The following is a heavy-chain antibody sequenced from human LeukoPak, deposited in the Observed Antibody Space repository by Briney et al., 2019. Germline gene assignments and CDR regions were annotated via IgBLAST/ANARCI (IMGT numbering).Heavy chain of an antibody. J-gene: IGHJ5*02. D-gene: IGHD3-16*01. CDR2: IYSGGST. CDR1: GLTVSSNY. CDR3: ARRAGGLARNNWFDP. Sequence: GGSLILSCAASGLTVSSNYMSWVRQAPGKGLKWVSVIYSGGSTYYADSVKGRFTISRDNSKNTLYLQMNSLRAEDTAVYYCARRAGGLARNNWFDPWGQGTLVTVSS. V-gene: IGHV3-66*01.